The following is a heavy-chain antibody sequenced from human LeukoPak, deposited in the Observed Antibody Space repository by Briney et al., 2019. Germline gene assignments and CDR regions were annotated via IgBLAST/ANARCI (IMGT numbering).Heavy chain of an antibody. J-gene: IGHJ5*02. CDR3: ARARDGHINNWFDP. CDR1: GGSINSYY. CDR2: IYYSGST. Sequence: PSETLSLTCTVSGGSINSYYWSWIRQPPGKALEWIGYIYYSGSTNYNPSLKSRVTISVDTSKNQFSLKMSSVTAADTAVYYCARARDGHINNWFDPWGQGTLVTVSS. V-gene: IGHV4-59*01. D-gene: IGHD5-24*01.